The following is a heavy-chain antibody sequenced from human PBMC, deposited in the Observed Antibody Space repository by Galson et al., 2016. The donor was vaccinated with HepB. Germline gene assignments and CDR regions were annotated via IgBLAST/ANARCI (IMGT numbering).Heavy chain of an antibody. CDR2: IKQDGSER. Sequence: SLRLSCAASGFTFRAFWMSWVRQAPGKGLEWVANIKQDGSERYYEDSVKGRFTISRDNAKNSLDLQINSLRVEDTAVYYCAKDRAVATIPDWFDPWGQGTLVTVSS. J-gene: IGHJ5*02. CDR3: AKDRAVATIPDWFDP. D-gene: IGHD5-12*01. V-gene: IGHV3-7*01. CDR1: GFTFRAFW.